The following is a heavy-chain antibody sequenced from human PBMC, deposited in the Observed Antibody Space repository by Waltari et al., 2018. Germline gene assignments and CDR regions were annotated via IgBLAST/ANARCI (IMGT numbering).Heavy chain of an antibody. J-gene: IGHJ3*02. Sequence: EVQLVESGGVVVQPGGYLRLSCDASGFTFDDYAMHWVRHAPGKGLEWVSLISWDGGSTYYADSVKGRFTISRDNSKNSLYLQMNSLRAEDTALYYCAKDIAAAGTHAFDIWGQGTMVTVSS. CDR3: AKDIAAAGTHAFDI. CDR2: ISWDGGST. CDR1: GFTFDDYA. D-gene: IGHD6-13*01. V-gene: IGHV3-43D*03.